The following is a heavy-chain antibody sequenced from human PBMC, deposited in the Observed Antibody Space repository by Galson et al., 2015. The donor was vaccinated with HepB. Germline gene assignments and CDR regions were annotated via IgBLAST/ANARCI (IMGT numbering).Heavy chain of an antibody. D-gene: IGHD2-15*01. V-gene: IGHV3-30-3*01. CDR2: ISYDGSNK. Sequence: SLRLSCAASGFTFSSYAMHWVRQAPGKGLEWVAVISYDGSNKYYADSVKGRFTISRDNSKNTLYLQMNSLRAEDTAVYYCARGACSGGSCFPDYWGQGTLVTVSS. J-gene: IGHJ4*02. CDR3: ARGACSGGSCFPDY. CDR1: GFTFSSYA.